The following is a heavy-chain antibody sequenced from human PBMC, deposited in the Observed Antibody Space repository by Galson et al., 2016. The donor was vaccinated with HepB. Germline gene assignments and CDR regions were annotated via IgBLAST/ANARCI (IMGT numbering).Heavy chain of an antibody. CDR2: ISWNSGNI. V-gene: IGHV3-9*01. J-gene: IGHJ6*02. Sequence: LRLSCAASGFTFDDYAMHWVRQGPGTGLEWVAGISWNSGNIEYAESVKGRFTISRDNAKNSLYLQMNSLRVEDTALYYCTRVYSYYYGMDVWGRGTTVTVSS. CDR3: TRVYSYYYGMDV. D-gene: IGHD1-26*01. CDR1: GFTFDDYA.